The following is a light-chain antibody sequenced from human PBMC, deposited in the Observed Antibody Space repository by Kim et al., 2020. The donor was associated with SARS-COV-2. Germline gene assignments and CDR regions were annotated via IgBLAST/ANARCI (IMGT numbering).Light chain of an antibody. Sequence: SSELTQDPAVSVALGQTVSITCQGDSLRSYYASWYQQKPGQAPVLVIYGKNNRPSGIPDRFSGSSSGNTASLTITGAQAVDEADYYCNSRDSSGNHHYVF. CDR1: SLRSYY. CDR3: NSRDSSGNHHYV. CDR2: GKN. V-gene: IGLV3-19*01. J-gene: IGLJ1*01.